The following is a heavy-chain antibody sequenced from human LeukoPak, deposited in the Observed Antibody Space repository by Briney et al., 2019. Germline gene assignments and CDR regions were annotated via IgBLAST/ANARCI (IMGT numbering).Heavy chain of an antibody. D-gene: IGHD3-10*01. CDR3: ARPRAVRGGFDD. J-gene: IGHJ4*02. Sequence: ASVKVSCKASGYTFTIYYMHWVRQPPGQGLEWVGIINPSGGSTSYAQKFQGRVTMTRDTSTSTVYMELSSLRSEDTAVYYCARPRAVRGGFDDWGQGTLVTVSS. CDR1: GYTFTIYY. V-gene: IGHV1-46*01. CDR2: INPSGGST.